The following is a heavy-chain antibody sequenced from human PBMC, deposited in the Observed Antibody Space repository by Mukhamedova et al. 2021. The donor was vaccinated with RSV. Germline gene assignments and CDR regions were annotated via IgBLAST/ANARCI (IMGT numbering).Heavy chain of an antibody. V-gene: IGHV3-21*01. D-gene: IGHD3-22*01. J-gene: IGHJ1*01. Sequence: ISSRSTYIYYADSVKGRFTISRDNAKNSLYLQMDSLSAEDTAVYYCARPTYYDTRGYSVGYCQHWGQGSLVTVSS. CDR2: ISSRSTYI. CDR3: ARPTYYDTRGYSVGYCQH.